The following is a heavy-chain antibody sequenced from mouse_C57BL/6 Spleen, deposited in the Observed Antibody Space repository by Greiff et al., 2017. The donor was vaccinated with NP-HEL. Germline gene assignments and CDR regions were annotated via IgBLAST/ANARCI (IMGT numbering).Heavy chain of an antibody. CDR1: GFAFSDYY. CDR2: INYDGSST. J-gene: IGHJ4*01. V-gene: IGHV5-16*01. CDR3: ARGEYYAMDY. Sequence: EVQRLESEGGLVQPGSSMKLSCTASGFAFSDYYMAWVSQVPEKGLEWVANINYDGSSTYYLDSLKSRFIISRDNAKNILYLQMSSLKSEDTATYYCARGEYYAMDYWGQGTSVTVSA.